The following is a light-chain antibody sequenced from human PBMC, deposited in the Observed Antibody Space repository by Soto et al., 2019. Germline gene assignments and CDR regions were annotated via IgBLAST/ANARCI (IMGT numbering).Light chain of an antibody. V-gene: IGKV3-20*01. CDR2: DAS. Sequence: EIVLTQSPGTLSLSPGERATLSCRASQSVSSSSLAWYQQKRGQAPRLLIHDASSRATGIPDRFSGSGSGTAFTLTISRLQPEDFAVYYCQQYGNSPRTFGQGTRVEVK. CDR3: QQYGNSPRT. CDR1: QSVSSSS. J-gene: IGKJ1*01.